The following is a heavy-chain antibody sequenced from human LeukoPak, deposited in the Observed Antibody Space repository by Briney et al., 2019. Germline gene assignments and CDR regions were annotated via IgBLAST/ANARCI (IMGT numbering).Heavy chain of an antibody. CDR2: ISYSGDNT. Sequence: GGSLRLSCAASGFTFSNYAMNWVRQAPGKGLEWVSSISYSGDNTYYADSVKGRFTISRDNSNNNLYLQMNSLRAEDTAIYYCAKGPIAVAGKFDYWGQGTLVTVSS. CDR3: AKGPIAVAGKFDY. D-gene: IGHD6-19*01. CDR1: GFTFSNYA. V-gene: IGHV3-23*01. J-gene: IGHJ4*02.